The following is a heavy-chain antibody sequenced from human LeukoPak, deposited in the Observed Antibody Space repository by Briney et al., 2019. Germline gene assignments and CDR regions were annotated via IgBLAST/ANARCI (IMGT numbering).Heavy chain of an antibody. Sequence: GGSLRLSCAASGFTFSSYAMHWVRQAPGKGLEWVAFIRYDGSDKYYADSVKGRFTISRDNSKNTLYLQMNSLRAEDTAVYYCAKKHDNSQYSFDYWGKGTLVTVSS. CDR1: GFTFSSYA. J-gene: IGHJ4*02. D-gene: IGHD1-1*01. CDR3: AKKHDNSQYSFDY. V-gene: IGHV3-30*02. CDR2: IRYDGSDK.